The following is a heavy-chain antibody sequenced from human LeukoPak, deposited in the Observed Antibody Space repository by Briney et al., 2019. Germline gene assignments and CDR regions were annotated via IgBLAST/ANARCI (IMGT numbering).Heavy chain of an antibody. Sequence: PGGSLRLSCAASGFTFSSYGMHCVRQAPGKGLEWVAVIWYDGSNKYFADSVKGRFTISRDNSKNTLYLQMNSLRAEDTAVFYCARSYSSGWYPIDYWGQGTLVTVSS. CDR2: IWYDGSNK. V-gene: IGHV3-33*01. J-gene: IGHJ4*02. CDR3: ARSYSSGWYPIDY. D-gene: IGHD6-19*01. CDR1: GFTFSSYG.